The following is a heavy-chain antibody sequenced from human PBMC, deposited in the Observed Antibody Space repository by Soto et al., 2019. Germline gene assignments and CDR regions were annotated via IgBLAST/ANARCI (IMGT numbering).Heavy chain of an antibody. CDR1: GYTFTSYG. V-gene: IGHV1-18*01. J-gene: IGHJ4*02. Sequence: ASVKVSCKASGYTFTSYGISWVRQAPGQGLEWMGWISAYNGNTNYAQKLQGRVTMTTDTSTSTAYMELRSLRSDDTAVYYCARWDYDSSGYYYVRLDYWGQGTLVTVSS. CDR3: ARWDYDSSGYYYVRLDY. D-gene: IGHD3-22*01. CDR2: ISAYNGNT.